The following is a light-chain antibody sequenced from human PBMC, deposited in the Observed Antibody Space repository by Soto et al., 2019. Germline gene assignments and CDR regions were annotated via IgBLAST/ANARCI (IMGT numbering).Light chain of an antibody. V-gene: IGLV2-14*03. CDR1: SSDGGGYNY. Sequence: QSALTQPASVSGSTGQSITISCTGTSSDGGGYNYVSWNQQHPGKAPKLMIYEVSNRPLGVSTRCSGSKSGNTASVTISRPQAYDDAHESCTSYTSSSTLDVFGTGTNVTVL. J-gene: IGLJ1*01. CDR2: EVS. CDR3: TSYTSSSTLDV.